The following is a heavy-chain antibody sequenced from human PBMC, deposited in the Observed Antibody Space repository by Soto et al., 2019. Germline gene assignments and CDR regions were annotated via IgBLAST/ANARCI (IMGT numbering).Heavy chain of an antibody. CDR2: ISTYNGNT. V-gene: IGHV1-18*01. CDR3: ARGMGQPLDY. Sequence: QVQLVQSGAEVKTPGVSVKVSSKATGYTFTSYDISWVRQAPGKGLEWMGWISTYNGNTNYAQKLQGRVTMTTDTSTSTAYMELRSLRSDDTAVYYCARGMGQPLDYWGQGTLVTVSS. D-gene: IGHD3-16*01. CDR1: GYTFTSYD. J-gene: IGHJ4*02.